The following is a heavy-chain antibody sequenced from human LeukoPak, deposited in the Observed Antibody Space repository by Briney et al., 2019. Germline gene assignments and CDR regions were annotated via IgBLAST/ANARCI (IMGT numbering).Heavy chain of an antibody. J-gene: IGHJ6*04. CDR3: ARVRYCSSTSCRNFYYYYGMDV. Sequence: ASVKVSCKASGGTFSSYAIGWVRQAPGQGLEWMGGIIPIFGTANYAQKFQGRVTITADKSTSTAYMELSSLRSEDTAVYYCARVRYCSSTSCRNFYYYYGMDVWGKGTTVTVSS. CDR1: GGTFSSYA. V-gene: IGHV1-69*06. CDR2: IIPIFGTA. D-gene: IGHD2-2*01.